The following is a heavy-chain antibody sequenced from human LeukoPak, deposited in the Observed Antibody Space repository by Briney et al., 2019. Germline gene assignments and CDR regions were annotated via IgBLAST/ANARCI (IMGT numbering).Heavy chain of an antibody. Sequence: GGSLRLSCAASGFTVSSHCMNWVRQAPGKGLEWVSLIYTGGSTYYADSVKGRFTISRDNSNNTLYLRMNNLRAEDTAVYYCARERADMDRGVNDGFDIWGQGIMVTVSS. CDR1: GFTVSSHC. V-gene: IGHV3-53*01. CDR3: ARERADMDRGVNDGFDI. D-gene: IGHD3-10*01. J-gene: IGHJ3*02. CDR2: IYTGGST.